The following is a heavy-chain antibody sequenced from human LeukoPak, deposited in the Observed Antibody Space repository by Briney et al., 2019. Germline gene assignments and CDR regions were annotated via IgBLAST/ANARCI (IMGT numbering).Heavy chain of an antibody. D-gene: IGHD2-15*01. CDR1: GGTFSSYA. J-gene: IGHJ4*02. CDR2: IIPIFGTA. Sequence: SVKVSCKASGGTFSSYAISWVRQAPGQGLEWMGGIIPIFGTANYAQKFQGRVTITADESTSTAYMELSSLRSEDTAVYYCAKRGLAVGAAQYYFDYWGQGTLVTVSS. V-gene: IGHV1-69*13. CDR3: AKRGLAVGAAQYYFDY.